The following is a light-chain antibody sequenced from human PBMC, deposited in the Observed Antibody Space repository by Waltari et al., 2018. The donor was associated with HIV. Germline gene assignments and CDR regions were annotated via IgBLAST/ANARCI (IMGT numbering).Light chain of an antibody. CDR2: WAS. Sequence: DIVMTPSPDSLAVSLGERATIHCKSSQSFLYSSNNKNYLAWYQHRPGQAPKLLIYWASTRESGVPDRFSGSGSGTDFTLTISSLQAEDAAVYYCQQYDSTPLTFGGGTKVEI. CDR3: QQYDSTPLT. V-gene: IGKV4-1*01. J-gene: IGKJ4*01. CDR1: QSFLYSSNNKNY.